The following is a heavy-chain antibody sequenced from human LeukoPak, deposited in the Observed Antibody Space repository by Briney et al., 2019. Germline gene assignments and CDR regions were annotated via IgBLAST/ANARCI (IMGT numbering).Heavy chain of an antibody. Sequence: SQTLSLTCAVYGGSFSGYYWSWIRQPPGKGLEWIGEINHSGSTNYNPSLKSRVTISVDTSKNQFSLKLSSVTAADTAVYYCARGRGYYYDSSGYYYFDYWGQGALVTVSS. V-gene: IGHV4-34*01. D-gene: IGHD3-22*01. CDR1: GGSFSGYY. CDR2: INHSGST. J-gene: IGHJ4*02. CDR3: ARGRGYYYDSSGYYYFDY.